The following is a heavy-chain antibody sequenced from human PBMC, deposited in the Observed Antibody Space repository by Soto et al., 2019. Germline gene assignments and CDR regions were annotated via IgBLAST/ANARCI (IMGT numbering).Heavy chain of an antibody. V-gene: IGHV4-34*01. J-gene: IGHJ5*02. CDR3: ARGPRQLRAARPRPPTPSPFDP. D-gene: IGHD6-6*01. CDR2: INHSGST. CDR1: GGSFSGYY. Sequence: SETLSLTCAVYGGSFSGYYWSWIRQPPGKGLEWIGEINHSGSTNYNPSLKSRVTISVDTSKNQFSLKLSSVTAADTAVYYCARGPRQLRAARPRPPTPSPFDPWGQGTLVTVSS.